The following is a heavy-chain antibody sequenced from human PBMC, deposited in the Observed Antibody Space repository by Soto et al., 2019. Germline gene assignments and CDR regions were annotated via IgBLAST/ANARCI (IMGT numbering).Heavy chain of an antibody. CDR3: ARERGGARGYSYGPR. D-gene: IGHD5-18*01. CDR1: GFTFRSYA. Sequence: GGSLRLSCAASGFTFRSYAMNWVRQTQEKGLEWVSSISSTSTYTHYADSVKGRFTISRDNANNSLFLQMNSLRAEDTAIYYCARERGGARGYSYGPRWGQGTLVTVSS. J-gene: IGHJ4*02. V-gene: IGHV3-21*01. CDR2: ISSTSTYT.